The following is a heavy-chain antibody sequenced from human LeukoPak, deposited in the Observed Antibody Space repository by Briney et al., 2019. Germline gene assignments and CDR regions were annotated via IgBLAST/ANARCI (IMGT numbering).Heavy chain of an antibody. CDR2: IYYSGST. CDR1: GDSINYSRYY. D-gene: IGHD2-15*01. Sequence: SETLSLNCAVSGDSINYSRYYWGWIRQAPGKGLEWLVLIYYSGSTSYNPSLKGRITMSVDTSKNQFSLKLRSVTAADSAVYYCARRPPWWQDPGIAVDIWSQGTMVTVSS. V-gene: IGHV4-39*01. CDR3: ARRPPWWQDPGIAVDI. J-gene: IGHJ3*02.